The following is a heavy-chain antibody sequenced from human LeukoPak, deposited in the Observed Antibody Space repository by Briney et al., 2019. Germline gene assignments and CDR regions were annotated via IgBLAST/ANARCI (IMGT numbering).Heavy chain of an antibody. Sequence: ASVKVSCKASGYTFTGYYMHWVRQAPGQGLEWMGRINPNSGGTNYAQKFQGRVTMTRDTSISTAYMELSRLRSDDTAVYHCARGENVAGDAFDIWGQGTMVTVSS. CDR2: INPNSGGT. J-gene: IGHJ3*02. V-gene: IGHV1-2*06. CDR1: GYTFTGYY. D-gene: IGHD6-19*01. CDR3: ARGENVAGDAFDI.